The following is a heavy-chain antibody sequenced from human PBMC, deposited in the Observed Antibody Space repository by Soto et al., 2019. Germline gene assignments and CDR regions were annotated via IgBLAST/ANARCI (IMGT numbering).Heavy chain of an antibody. CDR1: GFTFDDYA. J-gene: IGHJ5*02. Sequence: PGGSLRLSCAASGFTFDDYAMHWVRQAPGKGLEWVSGISWNSGSIGYADSVKGRFTISRDNAKNSLYLQMNSLRAEDTALYYCAKEGRVRGVNPEPNWFDPWGQGTLVTVSS. CDR2: ISWNSGSI. D-gene: IGHD3-10*01. CDR3: AKEGRVRGVNPEPNWFDP. V-gene: IGHV3-9*01.